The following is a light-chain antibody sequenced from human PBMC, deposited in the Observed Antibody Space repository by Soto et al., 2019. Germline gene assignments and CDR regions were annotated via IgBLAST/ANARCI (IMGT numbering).Light chain of an antibody. V-gene: IGLV2-14*01. CDR1: SSDVGDYNY. J-gene: IGLJ1*01. CDR3: SSYTSSSTLPYV. CDR2: DVS. Sequence: QSALTQPASVSGSPGQSITISCTGTSSDVGDYNYVSWYQQHPGKAPKLMIYDVSNRPSGVSNRFSGSKSGNTASLTISGLQAEDEADYYCSSYTSSSTLPYVFGTGTKVTVL.